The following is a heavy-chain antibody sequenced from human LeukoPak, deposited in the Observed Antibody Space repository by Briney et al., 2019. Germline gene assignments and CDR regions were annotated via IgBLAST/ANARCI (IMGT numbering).Heavy chain of an antibody. CDR3: ARGITVTNAFGI. Sequence: ASVKVSCKASGYTFTGYYMHWVRQAPGQGLEWMGIINPSGGSTNYAQKFQGRVTMTRDTSTNTVYMELSSLRSEDTAVYYCARGITVTNAFGIWGQGTMATVSS. J-gene: IGHJ3*02. V-gene: IGHV1-46*01. CDR2: INPSGGST. D-gene: IGHD4-17*01. CDR1: GYTFTGYY.